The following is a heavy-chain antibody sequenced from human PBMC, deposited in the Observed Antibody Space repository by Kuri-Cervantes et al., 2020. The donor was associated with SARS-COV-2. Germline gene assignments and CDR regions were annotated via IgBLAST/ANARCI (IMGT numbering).Heavy chain of an antibody. D-gene: IGHD6-13*01. V-gene: IGHV4-59*12. CDR2: IYYSGST. Sequence: GSLRLSCTVSGGSISSYYWSWIRQPPGKGLEWIGYIYYSGSTNYNSSLKSRVTISVDTSKNQFSLKPSSVTAADTAVYYCARGGGGQLDFDYWGQGTLVTVSS. CDR1: GGSISSYY. J-gene: IGHJ4*02. CDR3: ARGGGGQLDFDY.